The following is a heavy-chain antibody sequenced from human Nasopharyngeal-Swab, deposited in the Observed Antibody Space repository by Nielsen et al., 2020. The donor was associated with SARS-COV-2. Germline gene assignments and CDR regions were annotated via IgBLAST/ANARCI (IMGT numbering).Heavy chain of an antibody. Sequence: GESLKISCAASGFTFSSYGMHWVRQAPGKGLEWVAVIWYDGSNKYYADSVKGRFTISRDNSKNTLYLQMNSLRAEDTAVYYCARDPLATWYGMDVWGQGTTVTVSS. CDR3: ARDPLATWYGMDV. J-gene: IGHJ6*02. V-gene: IGHV3-33*01. CDR1: GFTFSSYG. CDR2: IWYDGSNK. D-gene: IGHD6-13*01.